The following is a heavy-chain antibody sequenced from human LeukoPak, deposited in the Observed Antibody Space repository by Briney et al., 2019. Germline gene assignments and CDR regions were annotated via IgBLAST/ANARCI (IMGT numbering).Heavy chain of an antibody. CDR2: ISGSGGST. D-gene: IGHD3-22*01. J-gene: IGHJ1*01. V-gene: IGHV3-23*01. CDR1: GFTFSSYA. Sequence: GGSLRLSCAASGFTFSSYAMSWVRQAPGKGLEWVSAISGSGGSTYYADSVKGRFTISRDNSKNTLYLQMNSLRAEDTAVYYCAKSSIMIVDDTEYFQHWGQGTLVTVSS. CDR3: AKSSIMIVDDTEYFQH.